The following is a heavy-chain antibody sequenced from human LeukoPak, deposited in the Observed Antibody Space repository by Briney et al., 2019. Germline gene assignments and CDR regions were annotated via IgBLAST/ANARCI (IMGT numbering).Heavy chain of an antibody. CDR3: AIRSEGGYDSGYYYYYMDV. CDR1: GGTFISYA. Sequence: GSSVKVSCKASGGTFISYAISWVRQAPGQGLEWMGGIIPIFGTANYAQKFQGRVTITADKSTSTAYMELSSLRSEDTAVYYCAIRSEGGYDSGYYYYYMDVWGEGTTVTVSS. CDR2: IIPIFGTA. D-gene: IGHD5-12*01. V-gene: IGHV1-69*06. J-gene: IGHJ6*03.